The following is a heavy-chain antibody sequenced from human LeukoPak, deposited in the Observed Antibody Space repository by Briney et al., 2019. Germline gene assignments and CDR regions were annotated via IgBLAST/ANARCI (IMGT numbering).Heavy chain of an antibody. D-gene: IGHD6-19*01. CDR2: IGTAGDT. CDR3: ARAVAGQYYFDY. V-gene: IGHV3-13*01. CDR1: GFTFSSYD. Sequence: GSLRLSCAASGFTFSSYDMHWVRQATGKGLEWVSAIGTAGDTYYPGSVKGRFTISRENAKNSLYLQMNSLRAGDTAVYYCARAVAGQYYFDYWGQGTLVTVSS. J-gene: IGHJ4*02.